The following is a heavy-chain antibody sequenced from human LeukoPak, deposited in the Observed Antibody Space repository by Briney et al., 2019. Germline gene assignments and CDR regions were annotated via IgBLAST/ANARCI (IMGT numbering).Heavy chain of an antibody. J-gene: IGHJ4*02. CDR3: ARDHRQGGLLVSFDY. CDR1: GFTFSSSG. V-gene: IGHV3-30*03. CDR2: ISYNGNNE. Sequence: PGGSLRLSCAASGFTFSSSGMHWVRQAPGKGLEWVALISYNGNNEFYSDSVKGRFTISRDNSKNTVYLQMNSLRAEDTAVYYCARDHRQGGLLVSFDYWGQGTLVTVSS. D-gene: IGHD2-21*02.